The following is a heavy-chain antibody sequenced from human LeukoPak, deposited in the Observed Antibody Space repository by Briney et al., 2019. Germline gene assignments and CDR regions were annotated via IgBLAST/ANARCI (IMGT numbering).Heavy chain of an antibody. J-gene: IGHJ4*02. CDR2: ISGSGGST. CDR3: AKLYCSSTSCYGYFDY. V-gene: IGHV3-23*01. Sequence: ETLSLTCAVYGGSFSGYYWSWIRQAPGKGLEWVSAISGSGGSTYYADSVKGRFTISRDNSKNTLYLQMNSLRAEDTAVYYCAKLYCSSTSCYGYFDYWGQGTLVTVSS. CDR1: GGSFSGYY. D-gene: IGHD2-2*01.